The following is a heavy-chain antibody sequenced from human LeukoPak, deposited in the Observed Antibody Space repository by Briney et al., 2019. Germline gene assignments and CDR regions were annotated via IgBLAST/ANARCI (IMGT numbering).Heavy chain of an antibody. CDR2: FDPEDGET. CDR3: ATGVKGSVPAAIQFDY. CDR1: GYTLTELS. Sequence: GASVKVSCMVSGYTLTELSMHWVRQAPGKGLEWMGGFDPEDGETIYAQKFQGRVTMTEDTSTDTAYMELSSLRSEDTAVYYCATGVKGSVPAAIQFDYWGQGTLVTVSS. J-gene: IGHJ4*02. D-gene: IGHD2-2*01. V-gene: IGHV1-24*01.